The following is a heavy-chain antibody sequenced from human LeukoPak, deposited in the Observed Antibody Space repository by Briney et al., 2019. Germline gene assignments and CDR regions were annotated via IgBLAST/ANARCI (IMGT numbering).Heavy chain of an antibody. D-gene: IGHD3-10*02. V-gene: IGHV3-48*03. CDR2: ISSSGSTI. J-gene: IGHJ6*04. Sequence: GGSLRLSCAASGFTFSSYEMNWVRQAPGKGLEWVSYISSSGSTIYYADSVKGRFTSSRDNAKNSLYLQMNSLRAEDTAVYYCAELGITMIGGVWGKGTTVTISS. CDR1: GFTFSSYE. CDR3: AELGITMIGGV.